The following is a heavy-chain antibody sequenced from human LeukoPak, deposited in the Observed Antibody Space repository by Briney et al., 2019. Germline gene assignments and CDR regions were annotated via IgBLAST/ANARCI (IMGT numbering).Heavy chain of an antibody. CDR1: GGIFSSYA. D-gene: IGHD2-15*01. Sequence: SVKVSCKASGGIFSSYAISWVRQAPGQGLEWMGRIIPILGIANYAQKFQGRVTITADKSTSTAYMELSSPRSEDTAVYYCARIEDCSGGSCYNGYWGQGTLVTVSS. CDR3: ARIEDCSGGSCYNGY. V-gene: IGHV1-69*04. CDR2: IIPILGIA. J-gene: IGHJ4*02.